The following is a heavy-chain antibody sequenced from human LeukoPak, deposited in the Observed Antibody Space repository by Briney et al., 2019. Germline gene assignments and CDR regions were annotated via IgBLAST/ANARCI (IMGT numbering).Heavy chain of an antibody. CDR2: INHSGST. V-gene: IGHV4-34*01. D-gene: IGHD5-24*01. CDR1: GGSFSGYY. Sequence: SETLSLTCAVYGGSFSGYYWSWIRQPPGKGLEWIGEINHSGSTNYNPSLKSRVTISVDTSKNQFSLKPSSVTAADTAVYYCARGRSSERMATSVPAWPPGDYWGQGTLVTVSS. J-gene: IGHJ4*02. CDR3: ARGRSSERMATSVPAWPPGDY.